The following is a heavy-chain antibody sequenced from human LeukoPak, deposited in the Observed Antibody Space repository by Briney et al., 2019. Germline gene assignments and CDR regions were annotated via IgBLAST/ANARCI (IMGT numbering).Heavy chain of an antibody. V-gene: IGHV4-31*03. J-gene: IGHJ4*02. CDR1: GGSISSYGYY. D-gene: IGHD3-9*01. CDR2: FSYAGNT. Sequence: PSETLSLTCTVSGGSISSYGYYWSWIRQQPGTGLEWIGYFSYAGNTYYNPYLKSRLTISVDTSKNEFSLKLYSVTAADTAMYYGARTILTATLRSLDYWGQGSLVTVSS. CDR3: ARTILTATLRSLDY.